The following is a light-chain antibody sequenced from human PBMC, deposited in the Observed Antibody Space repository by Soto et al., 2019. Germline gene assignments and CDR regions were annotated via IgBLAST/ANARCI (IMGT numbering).Light chain of an antibody. CDR3: CSYAGSSTWV. Sequence: QSALTQPASVSGSPGQSITISCTGTSSDVGSSNLVSWYQQHPGKAPKLMIYEGSERPSGVSDRFSGSKTGNTGSLTISGLQAEDEGDYYCCSYAGSSTWVFGGGTKLTVL. CDR2: EGS. CDR1: SSDVGSSNL. J-gene: IGLJ3*02. V-gene: IGLV2-23*01.